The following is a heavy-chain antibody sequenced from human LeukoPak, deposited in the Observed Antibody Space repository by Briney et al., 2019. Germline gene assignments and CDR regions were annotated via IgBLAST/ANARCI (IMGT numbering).Heavy chain of an antibody. Sequence: SVQVSCKASVYTFPSYDINWVRQPPGQGLEWMGIINPSGGSTSYAQKFQGRVTMTRDMSTSAVYMELSSLRSENTAVYYCARDSVGAIDYWGQGTLVTVSS. V-gene: IGHV1-46*01. J-gene: IGHJ4*02. CDR3: ARDSVGAIDY. D-gene: IGHD1-26*01. CDR2: INPSGGST. CDR1: VYTFPSYD.